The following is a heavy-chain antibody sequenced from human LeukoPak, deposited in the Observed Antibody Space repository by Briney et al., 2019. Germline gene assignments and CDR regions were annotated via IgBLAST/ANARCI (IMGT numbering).Heavy chain of an antibody. CDR3: ARGYYYDSSGFFDY. J-gene: IGHJ4*02. CDR1: GFTFSRYE. CDR2: ISSSGSTI. Sequence: GGSLRLSCAPSGFTFSRYEMNWVRQTPAKGLEGVSYISSSGSTIYYADSVKGRFTISRDNAKNSLYLQMNSLRAEDTAVYYCARGYYYDSSGFFDYWGQGTLVTVSS. D-gene: IGHD3-22*01. V-gene: IGHV3-48*03.